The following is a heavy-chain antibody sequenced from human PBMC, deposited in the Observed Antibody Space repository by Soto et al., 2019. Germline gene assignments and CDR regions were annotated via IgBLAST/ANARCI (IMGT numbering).Heavy chain of an antibody. CDR2: IWYDGSEK. CDR3: ARGLLHGDY. CDR1: GFTFSSNG. Sequence: QVQLVESGGGVVQPGRSLRLSCAASGFTFSSNGMHWVRQAPGKGLEWVAVIWYDGSEKYYADSVKGRFTISRDNSKNTLHLQMNSLRDEDTAVYYCARGLLHGDYWGQGTLVTVSS. D-gene: IGHD1-26*01. J-gene: IGHJ4*02. V-gene: IGHV3-33*01.